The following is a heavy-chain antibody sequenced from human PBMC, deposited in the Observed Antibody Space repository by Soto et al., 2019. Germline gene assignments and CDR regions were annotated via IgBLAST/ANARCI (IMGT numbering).Heavy chain of an antibody. CDR1: GFTFSSYS. D-gene: IGHD3-9*01. J-gene: IGHJ6*03. Sequence: GGSLRLSCAASGFTFSSYSMNWVRQAPGKGLEWVSYISSSSSTIYYADSVKGRFTISRDNAKNTLYLQMNSLRAEDTAVYYCAKAYYDILTGYDHYYYMDVWGKGTTVTV. CDR3: AKAYYDILTGYDHYYYMDV. V-gene: IGHV3-48*01. CDR2: ISSSSSTI.